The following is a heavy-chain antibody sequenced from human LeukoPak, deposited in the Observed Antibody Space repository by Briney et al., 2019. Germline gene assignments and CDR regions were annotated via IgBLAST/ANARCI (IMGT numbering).Heavy chain of an antibody. V-gene: IGHV1-8*01. CDR3: ARVYSSGWYYFDY. Sequence: ASVKVSCKASGYTFTSYDINWVRQATGQGLEWMGWMNPNSGNTGYAQKFQGRVTITRDTSASTAYMELSSLRSEDTAVYYCARVYSSGWYYFDYWGQGTLVTVSS. CDR2: MNPNSGNT. J-gene: IGHJ4*02. CDR1: GYTFTSYD. D-gene: IGHD6-19*01.